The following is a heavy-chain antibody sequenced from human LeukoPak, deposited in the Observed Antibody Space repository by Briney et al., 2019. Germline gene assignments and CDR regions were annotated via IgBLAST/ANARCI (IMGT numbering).Heavy chain of an antibody. CDR3: ARDSYYGSGSYYSYTFDY. Sequence: PGGSLRLSCAASGFTVSRNYMSWVRQAPGRGLEWVSVIYSGGSTYYADSVKGRFTISRDNSKNTLYLQMNSLRAEDTAVYYCARDSYYGSGSYYSYTFDYWGQGTLVTVSS. J-gene: IGHJ4*02. V-gene: IGHV3-53*01. CDR1: GFTVSRNY. D-gene: IGHD3-10*01. CDR2: IYSGGST.